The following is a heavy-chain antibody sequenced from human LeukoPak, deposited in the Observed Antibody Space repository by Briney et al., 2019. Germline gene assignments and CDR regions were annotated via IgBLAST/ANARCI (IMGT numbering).Heavy chain of an antibody. CDR3: ARDSGWHRFDP. D-gene: IGHD3-10*01. J-gene: IGHJ5*02. CDR2: ISSDSTYI. CDR1: GFTFSSYS. Sequence: GGSLRLSCAASGFTFSSYSMNWVRQAPGKGLEWVSSISSDSTYIYYADSVQGRFTISRDNAKNSLYLQMNSLRAEDTAVYYCARDSGWHRFDPWGQGTLVTVSS. V-gene: IGHV3-21*01.